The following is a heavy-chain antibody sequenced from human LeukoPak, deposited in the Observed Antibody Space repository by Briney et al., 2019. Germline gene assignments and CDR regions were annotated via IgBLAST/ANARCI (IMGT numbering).Heavy chain of an antibody. CDR3: ARDRGMAATLAFDY. Sequence: ASVKVSCKASGYTFTSYAISWVRQAPGQGLEWMGGIIPIFGTANYAQKFQGRVTITADGSTSTAYMELSSLRSEDTAVYYCARDRGMAATLAFDYWGQGTLVTVSS. J-gene: IGHJ4*02. D-gene: IGHD2-15*01. CDR1: GYTFTSYA. CDR2: IIPIFGTA. V-gene: IGHV1-69*13.